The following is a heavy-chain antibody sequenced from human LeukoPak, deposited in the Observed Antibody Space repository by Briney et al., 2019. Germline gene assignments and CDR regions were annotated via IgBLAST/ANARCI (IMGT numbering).Heavy chain of an antibody. V-gene: IGHV1-24*01. CDR2: FDPEDGET. J-gene: IGHJ4*02. D-gene: IGHD3-22*01. CDR1: GYTLTELS. CDR3: ATSYYYDSSGYYRSPDY. Sequence: GASVKVSCKVSGYTLTELSMHWVRQAPGKGLEWMGGFDPEDGETIYAQKFQGRVTMTEDTSTDTAHMELSSLRSEDTAVYYCATSYYYDSSGYYRSPDYWGQGTLVTVSS.